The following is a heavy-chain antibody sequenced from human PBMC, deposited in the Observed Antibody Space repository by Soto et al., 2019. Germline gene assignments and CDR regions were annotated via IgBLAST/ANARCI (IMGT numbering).Heavy chain of an antibody. V-gene: IGHV4-59*12. CDR3: ARDENYGDYHNWFDP. Sequence: SETLSLTCTVSGGSISSNYWTWIRQPPGKGLEWIGYVYNSGSTYYNPSLKSRVTISVDTSKNQFSLKLSSVTAADTAVYYCARDENYGDYHNWFDPWGQGTLVTVSS. CDR1: GGSISSNY. J-gene: IGHJ5*02. D-gene: IGHD4-17*01. CDR2: VYNSGST.